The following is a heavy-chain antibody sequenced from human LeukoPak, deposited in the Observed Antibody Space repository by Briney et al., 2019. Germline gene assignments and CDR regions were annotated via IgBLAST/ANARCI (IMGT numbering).Heavy chain of an antibody. CDR2: IILILGIA. J-gene: IGHJ6*02. CDR1: GGTFSSYA. CDR3: ARSIFPNYYDSSGQPPPPNYYYYGMDV. Sequence: ASVKVSCKVSGGTFSSYAISWVRQAPGQGREWMGRIILILGIANYAQPSQGRVTITADKSTSTAYMELSSLRSEDTAVYYCARSIFPNYYDSSGQPPPPNYYYYGMDVWGQGTTVTVSS. V-gene: IGHV1-69*04. D-gene: IGHD3-22*01.